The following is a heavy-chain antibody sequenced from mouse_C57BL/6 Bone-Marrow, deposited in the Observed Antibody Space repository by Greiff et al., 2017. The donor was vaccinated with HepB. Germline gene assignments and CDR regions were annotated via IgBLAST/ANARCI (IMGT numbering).Heavy chain of an antibody. CDR3: ARDVSTTVGADY. D-gene: IGHD1-1*01. Sequence: VQLQQPGAELVKPGASVKLSCKASGYTFTSYWMHWVKQRPGQGLEWIGMIDPTSGSTNYNEKFKSKATLTVDKSSSTAYMQLSSLTSEDSAVYYCARDVSTTVGADYGGQGTTITLTS. CDR1: GYTFTSYW. CDR2: IDPTSGST. J-gene: IGHJ2*01. V-gene: IGHV1-64*01.